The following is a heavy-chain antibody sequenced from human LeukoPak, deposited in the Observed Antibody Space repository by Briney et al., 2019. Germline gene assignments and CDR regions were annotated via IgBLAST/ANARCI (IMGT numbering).Heavy chain of an antibody. CDR2: INSDGSSR. CDR3: AREVCIGGSCSVFDY. J-gene: IGHJ4*02. V-gene: IGHV3-74*01. D-gene: IGHD2-15*01. Sequence: PGGSLRLSCAASGFTFSSYWMHWVRQAPGKGLVWVSRINSDGSSRTYADSVKGRFTFSRDNAKNTLSLQMNSLRTEDTAVYYCAREVCIGGSCSVFDYWGQGTLVTVSS. CDR1: GFTFSSYW.